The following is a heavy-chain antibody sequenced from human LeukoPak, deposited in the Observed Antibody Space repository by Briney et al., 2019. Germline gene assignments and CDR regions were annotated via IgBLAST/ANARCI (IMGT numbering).Heavy chain of an antibody. D-gene: IGHD4-23*01. V-gene: IGHV3-74*01. CDR1: GFTFSNYW. J-gene: IGHJ4*02. CDR3: ARGADYGGNSGPFDY. Sequence: GGSLRLSCAASGFTFSNYWMHWVRQAPGKGLVWVSRINSDGSSTSYADPVKGRFTISRDNAKNTLYLQMNSLRAEDTAVYYCARGADYGGNSGPFDYWGQGTLVTVSS. CDR2: INSDGSST.